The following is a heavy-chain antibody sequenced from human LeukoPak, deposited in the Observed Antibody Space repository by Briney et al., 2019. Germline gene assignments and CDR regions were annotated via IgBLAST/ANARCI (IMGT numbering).Heavy chain of an antibody. CDR3: ARVLYGSGSYDLDY. Sequence: PGGSLRLSCAASGSTFSSYSMNWVRQAPGKGLEWVSSISSSSSYIYYADSVKGRFTISRDNAKNSLYLQMNSLRAEDTAVYYCARVLYGSGSYDLDYWGQGTLVTVSS. CDR1: GSTFSSYS. J-gene: IGHJ4*02. V-gene: IGHV3-21*01. D-gene: IGHD3-10*01. CDR2: ISSSSSYI.